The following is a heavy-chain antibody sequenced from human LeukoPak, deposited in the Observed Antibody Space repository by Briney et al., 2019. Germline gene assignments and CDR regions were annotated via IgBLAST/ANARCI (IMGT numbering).Heavy chain of an antibody. CDR3: ARAGGGGYYDSSGYYPFDY. CDR1: GGTFSSYA. Sequence: SSVKVSCKASGGTFSSYAISWVRQAPGQGLEWMGGIIPIFGTANYAQKFQGRVTITTDESTSTAYMELSSLRSEDTAVYYCARAGGGGYYDSSGYYPFDYWGQGTLVTVSS. J-gene: IGHJ4*02. V-gene: IGHV1-69*05. CDR2: IIPIFGTA. D-gene: IGHD3-22*01.